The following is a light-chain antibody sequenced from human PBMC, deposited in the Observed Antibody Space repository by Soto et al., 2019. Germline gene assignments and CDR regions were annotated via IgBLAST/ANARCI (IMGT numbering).Light chain of an antibody. J-gene: IGKJ5*01. CDR2: QAS. V-gene: IGKV3D-11*03. CDR1: QYINTR. CDR3: QQYGNSHLT. Sequence: EIVLTQSPATLSSFPGDGVTLTCRASQYINTRLAWYQHRPGQAPRLLIYQASLRAAGIPARFSASGSGTDFTLTISDVQPEDFAVYYCQQYGNSHLTFGQGTRLEIK.